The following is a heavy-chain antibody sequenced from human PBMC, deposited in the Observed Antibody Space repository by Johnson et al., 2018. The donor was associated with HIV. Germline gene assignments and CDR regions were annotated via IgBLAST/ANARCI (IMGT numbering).Heavy chain of an antibody. J-gene: IGHJ3*02. CDR1: GFTFSSYA. V-gene: IGHV3-23*04. CDR2: ISGSGGST. D-gene: IGHD3-10*01. CDR3: ARKVRFGPFDI. Sequence: EQLVESGGGVVQPGRSLRLSCAASGFTFSSYAMSWVRQAPGKGLEWVSAISGSGGSTYYADSVKGRFTISRDNSKNTLYLQMNSLRAEDTAVYYCARKVRFGPFDIWGQGTMVTVSS.